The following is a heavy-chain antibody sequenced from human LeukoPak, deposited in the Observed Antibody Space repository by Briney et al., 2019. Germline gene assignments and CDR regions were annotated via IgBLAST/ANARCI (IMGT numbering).Heavy chain of an antibody. D-gene: IGHD4-23*01. CDR1: GFTFSSNA. J-gene: IGHJ4*02. CDR2: ISGSGGST. V-gene: IGHV3-23*01. CDR3: AKVVGNSDY. Sequence: PGGSLRLSCAASGFTFSSNAISWVRQAPGKGLEWVSSISGSGGSTNYADSVKGRFTISRDNSKNTLYLQMNSLRAEDTAIYYCAKVVGNSDYWGQGTLVTVSS.